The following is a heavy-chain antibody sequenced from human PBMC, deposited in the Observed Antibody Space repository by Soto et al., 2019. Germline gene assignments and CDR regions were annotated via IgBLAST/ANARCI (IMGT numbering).Heavy chain of an antibody. CDR1: GGSISSSSYY. D-gene: IGHD5-18*01. CDR3: ARQSLTAMVIDYFDY. Sequence: SETLSLTCTVSGGSISSSSYYWGWIRQPPGKGLEWIGSIYYSGSTYYNPSLKSRVTISVDTSKNQFSLKLSSVTAADTAVYYCARQSLTAMVIDYFDYWGQGTLVTVSS. CDR2: IYYSGST. J-gene: IGHJ4*02. V-gene: IGHV4-39*01.